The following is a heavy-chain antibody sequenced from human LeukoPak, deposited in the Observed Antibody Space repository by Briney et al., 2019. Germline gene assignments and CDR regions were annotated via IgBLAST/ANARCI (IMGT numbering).Heavy chain of an antibody. J-gene: IGHJ4*02. CDR3: AILGGLSLFFAYYY. CDR1: GFTFSSYA. CDR2: ISGSGGST. Sequence: GGSLRLSCAASGFTFSSYAMSWVRQAPGKGLEWVSAISGSGGSTYYADSVKGRFTISRDNSKNTLYLQMNSLRAEDTAVYYCAILGGLSLFFAYYYWGQGTLVTVSS. V-gene: IGHV3-23*01. D-gene: IGHD3-16*02.